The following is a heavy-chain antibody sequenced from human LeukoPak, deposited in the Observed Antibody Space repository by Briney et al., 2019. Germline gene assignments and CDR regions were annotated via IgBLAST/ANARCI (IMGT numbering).Heavy chain of an antibody. V-gene: IGHV4-38-2*02. CDR1: GYSISSGYY. CDR3: ARGGYYYDSTSYYSLDY. J-gene: IGHJ4*02. D-gene: IGHD3-22*01. CDR2: IYHSGST. Sequence: SETLSLTCTVSGYSISSGYYWGWIRQPPGKGLEWIGSIYHSGSTYYNPSLKSRVTISVDTSKNQFSLKLSSVTAADTAVYYCARGGYYYDSTSYYSLDYWGQGTLVTVSS.